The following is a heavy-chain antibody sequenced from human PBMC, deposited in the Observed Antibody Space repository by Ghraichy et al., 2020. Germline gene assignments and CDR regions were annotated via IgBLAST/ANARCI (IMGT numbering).Heavy chain of an antibody. CDR2: IYYSGST. J-gene: IGHJ4*02. CDR3: ARMVSGGFDY. CDR1: GGSISSYY. V-gene: IGHV4-59*01. Sequence: SETLSLTCTVSGGSISSYYWSWIRQPPGKGLEWIGYIYYSGSTNYNPSLKSRVTISVDTSKNQFSLKLSSVTAADTAVYCCARMVSGGFDYWGQGTLVTVSS. D-gene: IGHD2-8*01.